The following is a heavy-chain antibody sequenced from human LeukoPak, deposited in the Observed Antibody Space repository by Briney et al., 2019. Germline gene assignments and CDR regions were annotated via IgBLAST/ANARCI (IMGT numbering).Heavy chain of an antibody. Sequence: GGSLRLSCAASGFTSSSYAMSWVRQAPGKGLEWVSAISGSGGSTYYADSVKGWFTISRDNSKNTLYLQMNSLRAEDTAVYYCAKDPDYYGSGSYYNLDYFDYWGQGTLVTVSS. CDR2: ISGSGGST. V-gene: IGHV3-23*01. CDR1: GFTSSSYA. CDR3: AKDPDYYGSGSYYNLDYFDY. J-gene: IGHJ4*02. D-gene: IGHD3-10*01.